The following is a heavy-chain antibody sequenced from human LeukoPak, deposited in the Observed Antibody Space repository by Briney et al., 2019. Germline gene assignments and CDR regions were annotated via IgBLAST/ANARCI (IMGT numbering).Heavy chain of an antibody. CDR1: GGSISSGGYY. D-gene: IGHD3-22*01. V-gene: IGHV4-31*03. J-gene: IGHJ4*02. CDR3: AGLVGRYSSGLYYYYFDY. Sequence: SETLSLTCTVSGGSISSGGYYWSWVRQHPGKGLEWIGYIYYSGSTYYNPSLKSRVTISVDTSKNQFSLKLSSVTAADTAVYYCAGLVGRYSSGLYYYYFDYWGQGTLVTVSS. CDR2: IYYSGST.